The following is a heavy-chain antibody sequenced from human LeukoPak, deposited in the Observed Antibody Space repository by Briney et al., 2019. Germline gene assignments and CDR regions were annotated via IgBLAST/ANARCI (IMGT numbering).Heavy chain of an antibody. D-gene: IGHD3-3*01. CDR1: GFTFSSYS. Sequence: GGSLRLSCAASGFTFSSYSMNWVRQAPGKGLEWVSYISSSSSTIYYADSVKGRFTISRDNAKNSLYLQMNSLRAEDTAVYYCARDLNYDFDGYWGQGTLVTVSS. CDR3: ARDLNYDFDGY. V-gene: IGHV3-48*01. CDR2: ISSSSSTI. J-gene: IGHJ4*02.